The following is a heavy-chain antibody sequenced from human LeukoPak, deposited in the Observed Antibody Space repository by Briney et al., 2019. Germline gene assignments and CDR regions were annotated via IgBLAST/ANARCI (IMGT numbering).Heavy chain of an antibody. CDR1: GGSISSHY. D-gene: IGHD6-6*01. V-gene: IGHV4-59*11. J-gene: IGHJ4*02. Sequence: PSETLSLTCTVSGGSISSHYWGWIRQPPGKGLEWIGYFDYGGSTNYNPSLKSRVSISVDTSKTQFSLKLSSVTAADTAVYYCARGRRSSSYDYWGQGTLATVSS. CDR3: ARGRRSSSYDY. CDR2: FDYGGST.